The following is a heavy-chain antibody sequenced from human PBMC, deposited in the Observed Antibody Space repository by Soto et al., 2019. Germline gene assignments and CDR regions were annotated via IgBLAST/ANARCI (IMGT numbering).Heavy chain of an antibody. CDR2: IDSAGDA. D-gene: IGHD3-10*01. CDR1: GFTFSSHD. Sequence: EVQLVESGGGLVQPGGSLRLSCAASGFTFSSHDMHWVRQVTGKGLEWVSGIDSAGDAKYPASVKGRFTISRENANNSLHLQMNSLRAGDTAVYYCARGGIWGVSWNWFDTWGQGTLVTVSS. CDR3: ARGGIWGVSWNWFDT. V-gene: IGHV3-13*01. J-gene: IGHJ5*02.